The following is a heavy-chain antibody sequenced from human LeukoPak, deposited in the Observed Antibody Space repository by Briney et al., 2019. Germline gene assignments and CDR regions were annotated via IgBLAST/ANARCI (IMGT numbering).Heavy chain of an antibody. CDR2: IKQIGSET. V-gene: IGHV3-7*01. Sequence: GTLRLSCAASGFTFSSYWMSWVRQAPGKGLECVSNIKQIGSETYYVDSVKGRFTISRDNAKNSLYLQMNSLSAEDTAGYYCARDHLQYYYDSSGYYEDNFDYWGQGTLVTVSS. D-gene: IGHD3-22*01. CDR3: ARDHLQYYYDSSGYYEDNFDY. CDR1: GFTFSSYW. J-gene: IGHJ4*02.